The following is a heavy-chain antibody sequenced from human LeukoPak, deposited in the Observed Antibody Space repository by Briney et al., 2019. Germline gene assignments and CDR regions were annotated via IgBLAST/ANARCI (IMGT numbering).Heavy chain of an antibody. CDR1: GGSFSGYY. V-gene: IGHV4-34*01. CDR2: INHSGST. Sequence: NPSETLSLTCAVYGGSFSGYYWSWIRQPPGKGLEWIGEINHSGSTNYNPSLKSRVTISVDTSKNQFSLKLSSVTAADTAVYYCARGRWVVVVVAAFTFDIWGQGTMVTVSS. D-gene: IGHD2-15*01. J-gene: IGHJ3*02. CDR3: ARGRWVVVVVAAFTFDI.